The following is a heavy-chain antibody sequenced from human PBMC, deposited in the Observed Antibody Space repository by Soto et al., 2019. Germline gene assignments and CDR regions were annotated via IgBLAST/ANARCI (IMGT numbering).Heavy chain of an antibody. CDR3: ARDIAAADYYYGMDV. V-gene: IGHV3-11*01. CDR2: ISSSGSTI. J-gene: IGHJ6*02. D-gene: IGHD6-13*01. CDR1: GFTFSDDY. Sequence: GGSLRLSCAASGFTFSDDYMSWIRQAPGKGLEWVSYISSSGSTIYYADSVKGRFTISRDNAKNSLYLQMNSLRAEDTAVYYCARDIAAADYYYGMDVWGQGTTVTVSS.